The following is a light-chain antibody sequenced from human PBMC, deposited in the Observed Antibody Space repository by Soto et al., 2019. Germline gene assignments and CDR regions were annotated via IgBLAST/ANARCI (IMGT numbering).Light chain of an antibody. J-gene: IGLJ1*01. Sequence: QSVLTQPASVSGSPGQSITISCTGTSSDVGGYNYVSWYQQHPGKAPKLMIYDVSNRPSGVSNRFSGSKSGNTASLTISGLQAEDEADYYCSSDKSSEGVFGTGTKVTVL. CDR2: DVS. CDR1: SSDVGGYNY. CDR3: SSDKSSEGV. V-gene: IGLV2-14*01.